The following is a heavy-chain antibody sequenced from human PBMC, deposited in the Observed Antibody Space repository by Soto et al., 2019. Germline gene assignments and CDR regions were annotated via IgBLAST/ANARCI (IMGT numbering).Heavy chain of an antibody. J-gene: IGHJ5*02. CDR2: IIPIFGTA. Sequence: ASVKLSCKASGGTFSSYAISWVRQAPGQGLEWMGGIIPIFGTANYAQKFQGRVTITADESTSTAYMELSSLRSEDTAVYYCARGSGSKRENWFDPWGQGTLVTVSS. CDR1: GGTFSSYA. CDR3: ARGSGSKRENWFDP. V-gene: IGHV1-69*13.